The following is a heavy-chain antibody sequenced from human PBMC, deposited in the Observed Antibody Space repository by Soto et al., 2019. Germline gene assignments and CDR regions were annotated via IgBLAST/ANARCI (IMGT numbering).Heavy chain of an antibody. D-gene: IGHD3-22*01. V-gene: IGHV4-59*01. CDR2: IYYSGST. CDR1: GGSISSYY. CDR3: ARAGESYYDSSGSSYYYGMDV. Sequence: SETLSLTCTVSGGSISSYYWSWIRQPPGKGLEWIGYIYYSGSTNYNPSLKSRVTISVDTSKNQFSLKLSSVTAADTAVYYCARAGESYYDSSGSSYYYGMDVWGQGTTVTVSS. J-gene: IGHJ6*02.